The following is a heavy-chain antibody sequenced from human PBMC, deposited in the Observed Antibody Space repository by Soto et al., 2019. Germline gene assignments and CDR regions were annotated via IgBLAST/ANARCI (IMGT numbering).Heavy chain of an antibody. CDR3: ARGTRRPADFEY. CDR1: GFSLSTSGVC. D-gene: IGHD1-1*01. J-gene: IGHJ4*02. CDR2: IDWDDDK. Sequence: VSGPTVVNPTQTLTLTCPFSGFSLSTSGVCVSWIRQPPGDALECLALIDWDDDKYYSTSLKTRLTISKDTSKNQVVLTMTNMDPVDTATYYCARGTRRPADFEYWGKGKMVNVSP. V-gene: IGHV2-70*01.